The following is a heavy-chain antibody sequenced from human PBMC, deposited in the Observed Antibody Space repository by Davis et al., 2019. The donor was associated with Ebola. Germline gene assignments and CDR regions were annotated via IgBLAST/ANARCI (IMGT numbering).Heavy chain of an antibody. CDR2: ISDSSTTI. J-gene: IGHJ4*02. D-gene: IGHD6-13*01. V-gene: IGHV3-48*04. Sequence: GGSLRLSCAASGFTFSAYSMNWVRQAPGKGLEWVSYISDSSTTIYYADSVKGRFTISRDNAKNSLYLQMNSLRADDTAVYYCARGAGTGGDYWGQGTLVTVSS. CDR3: ARGAGTGGDY. CDR1: GFTFSAYS.